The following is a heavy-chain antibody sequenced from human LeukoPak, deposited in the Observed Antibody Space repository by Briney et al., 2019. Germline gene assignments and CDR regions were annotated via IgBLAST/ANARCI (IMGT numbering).Heavy chain of an antibody. V-gene: IGHV3-23*01. CDR2: ISGSGANT. CDR1: GFTFSTYA. CDR3: AKDLTAADVDC. Sequence: GGSLRLSCAASGFTFSTYAMSWVRQAPGKGLEWVSTISGSGANTYYADSVRGRFTISRDNSKNTLYLHMNSLRAEDTAVYYCAKDLTAADVDCWGQGTLVTVSS. J-gene: IGHJ4*02. D-gene: IGHD6-13*01.